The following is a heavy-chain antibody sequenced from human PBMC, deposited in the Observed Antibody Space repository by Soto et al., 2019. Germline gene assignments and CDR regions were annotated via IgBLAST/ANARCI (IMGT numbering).Heavy chain of an antibody. D-gene: IGHD3-22*01. CDR2: INTYNGNR. CDR1: GYSFSSYS. V-gene: IGHV1-18*01. Sequence: QVQLVQSGAELRKPGASVKVSCKASGYSFSSYSINWVRQAPGQGLDWMGWINTYNGNRNYAQKFEARVTMTKATSTNTVYMELRSLKSDDTAIYYCARDRLRGYDSSGFYSWGQGTLVTVSS. CDR3: ARDRLRGYDSSGFYS. J-gene: IGHJ4*02.